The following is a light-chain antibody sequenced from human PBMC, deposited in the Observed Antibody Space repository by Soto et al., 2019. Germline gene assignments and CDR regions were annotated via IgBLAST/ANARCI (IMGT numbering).Light chain of an antibody. CDR2: EVS. CDR3: QSYDSGFSGLV. CDR1: SSDVGGYNY. V-gene: IGLV2-14*01. J-gene: IGLJ3*02. Sequence: QSALTQPASVSGSPGQSITISCTGTSSDVGGYNYVSWYQQHPGKAPKLMIYEVSYRPSGVSNRFSASKSGNTASLTISGLQAEDEADYFCQSYDSGFSGLVFGGGTKLTVL.